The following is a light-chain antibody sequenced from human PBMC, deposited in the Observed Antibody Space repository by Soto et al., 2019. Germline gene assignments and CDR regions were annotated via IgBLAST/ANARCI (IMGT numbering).Light chain of an antibody. CDR2: DAP. J-gene: IGKJ1*01. CDR1: QTHSSW. Sequence: MQLAQSHCTLSTSVGDRVTISCRARQTHSSWLAWHQKKPGKAPKLMIYDAPSLESAVPSTSYGSGSGIEFAVTTRNLQPDDFAYYYCQAYNTPPGTVGLGTKADVK. V-gene: IGKV1-5*01. CDR3: QAYNTPPGT.